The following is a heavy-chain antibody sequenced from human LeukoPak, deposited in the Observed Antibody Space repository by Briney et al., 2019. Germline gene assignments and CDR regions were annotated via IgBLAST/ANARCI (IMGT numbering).Heavy chain of an antibody. Sequence: GGSLRLSCAASGFTFDDYAMHWVRQAPGKGLEWVSLISGDGGSTYYADPVKGRFTIYRDNSKNSLYLQMNSLRTEDTALYYCAMNYYYDSSGYYSGAFDIWGQGTMVTVSS. V-gene: IGHV3-43*02. CDR3: AMNYYYDSSGYYSGAFDI. CDR2: ISGDGGST. D-gene: IGHD3-22*01. CDR1: GFTFDDYA. J-gene: IGHJ3*02.